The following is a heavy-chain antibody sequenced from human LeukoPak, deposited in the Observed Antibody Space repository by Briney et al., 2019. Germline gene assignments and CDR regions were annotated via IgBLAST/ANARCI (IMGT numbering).Heavy chain of an antibody. CDR1: GGTFSSYA. CDR3: ARGVYYDILTGYPSPYYFDY. CDR2: IIPIFGTA. J-gene: IGHJ4*02. Sequence: ASVKVSCKASGGTFSSYAISWVRQAPGHGLEWMGGIIPIFGTANYAQKFQGRVTITADESTSTAYMELSSLRSEDTAVYYCARGVYYDILTGYPSPYYFDYWGQGTLVTVSS. D-gene: IGHD3-9*01. V-gene: IGHV1-69*01.